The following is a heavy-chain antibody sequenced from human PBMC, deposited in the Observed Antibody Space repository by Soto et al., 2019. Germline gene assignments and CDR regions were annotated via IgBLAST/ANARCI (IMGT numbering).Heavy chain of an antibody. CDR3: ARGIPVFSVVAATFDY. CDR1: GGSIISGDYY. J-gene: IGHJ4*02. Sequence: KPLETLSLTCTVSGGSIISGDYYWIWIRQPPGKGLEWIGYIYYSGSTYYNPSLKSRVTIPVDTSKNQFSLKLSSVTAADTAVYYCARGIPVFSVVAATFDYWGQGTLVTVSS. D-gene: IGHD2-15*01. V-gene: IGHV4-30-4*01. CDR2: IYYSGST.